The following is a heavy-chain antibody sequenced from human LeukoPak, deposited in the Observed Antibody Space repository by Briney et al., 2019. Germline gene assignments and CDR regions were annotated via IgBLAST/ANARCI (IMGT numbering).Heavy chain of an antibody. V-gene: IGHV3-15*05. Sequence: GGSLRLSCAASGFSFSNVWMSWVRQVPGKGLEWVARIKSRRDGGTTDYAAPVKGRFIISRDDSKNTLDLQMNSLKTEDTGVYYCTTYCELQGDSCSYFDHWGQGTLVTVSS. D-gene: IGHD4/OR15-4a*01. J-gene: IGHJ4*02. CDR2: IKSRRDGGTT. CDR1: GFSFSNVW. CDR3: TTYCELQGDSCSYFDH.